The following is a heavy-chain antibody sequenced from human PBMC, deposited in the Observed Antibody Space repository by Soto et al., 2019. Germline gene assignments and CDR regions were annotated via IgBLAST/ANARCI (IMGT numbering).Heavy chain of an antibody. Sequence: QITLKESGPTLVKPTQPLTLTCTFSGFSLSPRGVGVGWIRQPPGEALEWLALIFWNDDKRYTPSLKTRLTIPKNTSKNQVALKMTNMDPGDTATYSCAYTSFAVRQFHWLLNRVDRWGQGARVTVSS. J-gene: IGHJ5*02. V-gene: IGHV2-5*01. CDR2: IFWNDDK. D-gene: IGHD3-9*01. CDR1: GFSLSPRGVG. CDR3: AYTSFAVRQFHWLLNRVDR.